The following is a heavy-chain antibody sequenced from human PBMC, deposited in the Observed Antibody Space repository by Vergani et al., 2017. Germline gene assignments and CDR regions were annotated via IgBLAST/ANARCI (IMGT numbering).Heavy chain of an antibody. CDR3: AKSNPRNSGYDYLYYYHAMDV. D-gene: IGHD5-12*01. J-gene: IGHJ6*02. CDR2: ISGSGGST. CDR1: GFTFNHYA. V-gene: IGHV3-23*01. Sequence: EVQLLESGGDLVQPGGSLRLSCAASGFTFNHYAMNWVRQAPGKGLECVSGISGSGGSTYYAGSVKGRFTISRDSSKNTLYLQMNSLSAGDTAVYYCAKSNPRNSGYDYLYYYHAMDVWCQGATITVAS.